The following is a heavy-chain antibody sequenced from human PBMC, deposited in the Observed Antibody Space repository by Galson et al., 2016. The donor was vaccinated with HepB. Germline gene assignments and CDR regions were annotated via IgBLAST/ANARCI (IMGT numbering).Heavy chain of an antibody. CDR2: FYYTGST. CDR1: GGSINSYS. V-gene: IGHV4-59*01. CDR3: ATNSFSGSFYNGDFDF. Sequence: ETLSLTCSVSGGSINSYSWTWIRQPPGKGLEWIGYFYYTGSTKYNPSLRSRVTISVDTSKNQFSLKLSSVTAADTAIYYCATNSFSGSFYNGDFDFWGHGTLVTVSS. J-gene: IGHJ4*01. D-gene: IGHD3-10*01.